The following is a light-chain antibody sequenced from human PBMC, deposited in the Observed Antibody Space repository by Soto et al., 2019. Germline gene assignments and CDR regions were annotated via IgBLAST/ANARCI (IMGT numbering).Light chain of an antibody. CDR2: EVS. CDR3: SSYAGSNNLV. V-gene: IGLV2-8*01. CDR1: SSDVGGYNY. Sequence: QSALTQPPSASGSPGQSVTISCTGTSSDVGGYNYVSWYQQHPGKAPKLMIYEVSKRPSGVPDRFSGPKSGNTASLTVSELQAEDEADYYCSSYAGSNNLVFGGGTKLTVL. J-gene: IGLJ2*01.